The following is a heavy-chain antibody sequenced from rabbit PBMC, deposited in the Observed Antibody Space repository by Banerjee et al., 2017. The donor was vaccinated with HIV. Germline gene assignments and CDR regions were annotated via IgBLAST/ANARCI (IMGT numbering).Heavy chain of an antibody. CDR3: ARLGADDGEFAL. V-gene: IGHV1S45*01. CDR2: INTSTGNT. D-gene: IGHD2-1*01. CDR1: GFSFSNKYV. J-gene: IGHJ3*01. Sequence: QQQLEESGGGLVKPEGSLTLSCTASGFSFSNKYVMCWVRQAPGKGLEWIACINTSTGNTVYASWAKGRFTISKTSSTTVTLQMTSLAAADTATYFCARLGADDGEFALWGQGTLVTVS.